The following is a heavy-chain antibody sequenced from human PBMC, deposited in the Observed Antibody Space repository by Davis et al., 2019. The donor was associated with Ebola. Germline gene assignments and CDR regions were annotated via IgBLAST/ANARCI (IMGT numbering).Heavy chain of an antibody. CDR3: ARLDGDFDY. J-gene: IGHJ4*02. CDR2: IYHSGST. Sequence: SETLSLTCAVSGGSISSGGYSWSWIRQPPGKGLEWIGYIYHSGSTYYNPSLKSRVTISVDTSKNQFSLKLSSVTAADTAVYYCARLDGDFDYWGQGTLVTVSS. CDR1: GGSISSGGYS. V-gene: IGHV4-30-2*03. D-gene: IGHD4-17*01.